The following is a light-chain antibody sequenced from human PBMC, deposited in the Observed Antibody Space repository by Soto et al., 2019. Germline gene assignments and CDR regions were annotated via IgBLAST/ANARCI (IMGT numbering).Light chain of an antibody. V-gene: IGKV1-13*02. J-gene: IGKJ5*01. CDR2: DAS. Sequence: AIQLTQSPSSLSASVGDRVSITCRASQGISSALAWYQHKPGKPPKILIYDASSLQSGVSSRFSGSESGTECTLTISSLQPEDFATYYCQQLKSSPFTFGQGTRLEIK. CDR1: QGISSA. CDR3: QQLKSSPFT.